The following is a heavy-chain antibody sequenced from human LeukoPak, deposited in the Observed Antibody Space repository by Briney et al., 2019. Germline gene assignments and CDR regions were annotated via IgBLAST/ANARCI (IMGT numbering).Heavy chain of an antibody. Sequence: GGSQRLSCAASGFTFSSYWMTWVRQAPGKGLEWVARIKQDGSEKYYVDSVKGRFTISRDHAKNSLYLQMNSLRAEDTAVYYCARELSCSGGSCYRGFDPWGQGTLVTVSS. CDR2: IKQDGSEK. CDR1: GFTFSSYW. V-gene: IGHV3-7*01. J-gene: IGHJ5*02. D-gene: IGHD2-15*01. CDR3: ARELSCSGGSCYRGFDP.